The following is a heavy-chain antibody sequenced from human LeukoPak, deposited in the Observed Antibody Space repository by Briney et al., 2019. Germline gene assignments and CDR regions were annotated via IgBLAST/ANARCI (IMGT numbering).Heavy chain of an antibody. CDR1: GYTFTGYY. Sequence: ASVKVSCKASGYTFTGYYMHWVRQAPGQGLEWMGWINPNSGGTNYAQKFQGWVTMTRDTSISTAYMELSRLRSDDTAVYYCARSWVVGAQGGFDYWGQGTLVTVSS. CDR3: ARSWVVGAQGGFDY. D-gene: IGHD1-26*01. CDR2: INPNSGGT. J-gene: IGHJ4*02. V-gene: IGHV1-2*04.